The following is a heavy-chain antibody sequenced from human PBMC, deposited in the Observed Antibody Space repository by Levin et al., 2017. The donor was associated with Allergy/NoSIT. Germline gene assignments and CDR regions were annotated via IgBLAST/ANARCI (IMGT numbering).Heavy chain of an antibody. CDR1: GGSFSGYY. Sequence: PSETLSLTCAVYGGSFSGYYWSWIRQPPGKGLEWIGEINHSGSTNYNPSLKSRVTISVDTSKNQFSLKLSSVTAADTAVYYCARVGRGSPGANWFDPWGQGTLVTVSS. V-gene: IGHV4-34*01. J-gene: IGHJ5*02. CDR3: ARVGRGSPGANWFDP. D-gene: IGHD6-13*01. CDR2: INHSGST.